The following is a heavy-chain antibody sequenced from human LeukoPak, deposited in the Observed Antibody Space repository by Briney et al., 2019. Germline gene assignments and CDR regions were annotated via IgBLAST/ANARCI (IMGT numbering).Heavy chain of an antibody. CDR3: ARDSLTVLGLQH. D-gene: IGHD3-10*01. Sequence: TGGSLRLSCVASGFTFITYAMHWVRQAPGKGLEWVALISYDGSNKYYADSVKGRFTISRDNSKNTLYLQMNSLRADDTAVYYCARDSLTVLGLQHWGQGTLVTVSS. CDR1: GFTFITYA. CDR2: ISYDGSNK. J-gene: IGHJ1*01. V-gene: IGHV3-30-3*01.